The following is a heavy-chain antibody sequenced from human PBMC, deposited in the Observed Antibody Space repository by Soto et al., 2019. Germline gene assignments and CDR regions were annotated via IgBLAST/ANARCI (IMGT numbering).Heavy chain of an antibody. CDR2: IYHSGST. CDR1: GGSISSGGYS. J-gene: IGHJ4*02. D-gene: IGHD3-10*01. V-gene: IGHV4-30-2*01. Sequence: SETLSLTCAVSGGSISSGGYSWSWIRQPPGKGLEWIGYIYHSGSTYYNPSLKSRVTISVDRSKNQFSLKLSSVTAADTAVYYCARGPPFGYWGQGTLVSVSS. CDR3: ARGPPFGY.